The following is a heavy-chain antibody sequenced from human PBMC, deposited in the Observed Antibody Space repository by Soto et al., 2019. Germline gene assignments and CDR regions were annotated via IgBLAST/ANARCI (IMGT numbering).Heavy chain of an antibody. CDR2: TYTSGRT. J-gene: IGHJ6*02. D-gene: IGHD3-22*01. Sequence: SETLSLPCTVSGGSISSCYWSWIRQPAGKGLEWIGRTYTSGRTNYNPSLKSRVTMSVDTSKNQFSLKLSSVTAADTAVYYCARDDTMIRDYYYYGMDVWGQGTTVTVSS. CDR3: ARDDTMIRDYYYYGMDV. V-gene: IGHV4-4*07. CDR1: GGSISSCY.